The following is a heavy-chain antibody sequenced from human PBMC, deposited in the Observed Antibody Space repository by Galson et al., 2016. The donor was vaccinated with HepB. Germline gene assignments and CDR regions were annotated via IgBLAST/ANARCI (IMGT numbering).Heavy chain of an antibody. Sequence: SLRLSCAASGFTFSSYGMHWVRQAPGKGLEWVAGISYGETNKYYADSVRGRFTISRDIFMNTLWLQMNSLRAEDTAVYYCAKVAEQLGDGPVDYWGRGTLVAVSS. D-gene: IGHD3-10*01. V-gene: IGHV3-30*18. CDR2: ISYGETNK. CDR1: GFTFSSYG. J-gene: IGHJ4*02. CDR3: AKVAEQLGDGPVDY.